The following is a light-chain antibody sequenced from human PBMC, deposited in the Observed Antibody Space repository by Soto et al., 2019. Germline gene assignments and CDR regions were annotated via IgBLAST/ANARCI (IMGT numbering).Light chain of an antibody. CDR2: GAS. J-gene: IGKJ1*01. CDR3: QHYGSSQT. Sequence: EIALTQSPGTLSLSPGERATLSCRASQSVSSSYLAWYQQKPGQAPRLLIYGASSRATGIPDRFSGGGSGTDFTLTISRLEPEDFAVYYCQHYGSSQTFGQGTKVEIK. CDR1: QSVSSSY. V-gene: IGKV3-20*01.